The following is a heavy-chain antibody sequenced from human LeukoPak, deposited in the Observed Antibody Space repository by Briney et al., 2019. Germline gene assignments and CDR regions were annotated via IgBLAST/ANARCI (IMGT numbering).Heavy chain of an antibody. CDR3: ARVQPAYDAFDI. J-gene: IGHJ3*02. D-gene: IGHD5-18*01. CDR2: INPNSGGT. V-gene: IGHV1-2*02. Sequence: HRASVKVSCKASGYTFTGYYMHWVRQAPGQGLEWMGWINPNSGGTNYAQKFQGRVTMTRDTSINTAYMELSGVRSEDTAVYYCARVQPAYDAFDIWGQGTMVTVPS. CDR1: GYTFTGYY.